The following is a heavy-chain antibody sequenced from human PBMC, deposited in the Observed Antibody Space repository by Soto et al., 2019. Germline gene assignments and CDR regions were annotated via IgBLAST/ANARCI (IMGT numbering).Heavy chain of an antibody. D-gene: IGHD3-10*01. CDR2: IYYSGST. V-gene: IGHV4-59*01. CDR3: ARDFTGSY. CDR1: GGSISSYY. J-gene: IGHJ4*02. Sequence: PSETLSLTCTVSGGSISSYYWSWIRQPPGKGLEWIGYIYYSGSTNYNPSLKSRVTISVDTSKNQFSLKLSSVTAADTAVYYCARDFTGSYWGQGTLVTVSS.